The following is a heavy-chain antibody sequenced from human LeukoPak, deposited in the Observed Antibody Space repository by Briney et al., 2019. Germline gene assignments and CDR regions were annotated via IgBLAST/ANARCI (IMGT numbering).Heavy chain of an antibody. CDR3: ARGGSMVRGAMMGVGAFDI. J-gene: IGHJ3*02. V-gene: IGHV4-61*02. CDR2: IYTSGST. D-gene: IGHD3-10*01. Sequence: KPSETLSLTCTVSGGSISSSSYYWSWIRQPPGKGLEWIGRIYTSGSTNYNPSLKSRVTMSVDTSKNQFSLKLSSVTAADTAVYYCARGGSMVRGAMMGVGAFDIWGQGTMVTVSS. CDR1: GGSISSSSYY.